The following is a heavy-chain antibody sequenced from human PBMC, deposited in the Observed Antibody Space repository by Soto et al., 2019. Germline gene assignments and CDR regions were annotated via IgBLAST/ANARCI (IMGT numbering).Heavy chain of an antibody. CDR2: ISGSGGST. D-gene: IGHD6-13*01. V-gene: IGHV3-23*01. J-gene: IGHJ1*01. CDR3: AKDADIAAAAEYFQH. CDR1: GIAFSSHA. Sequence: SPRLSYPRAGIAFSSHAMRWVRQATGKGLEWVSAISGSGGSTYYADSVKGRFTISRDNSKNTLYLQMNSLRAEDTAVYYCAKDADIAAAAEYFQHWGQGTLVTVSS.